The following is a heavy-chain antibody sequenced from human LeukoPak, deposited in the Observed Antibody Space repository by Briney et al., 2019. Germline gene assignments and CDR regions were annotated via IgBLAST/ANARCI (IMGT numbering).Heavy chain of an antibody. CDR1: RFTFSNYW. Sequence: GGSLRLSCVASRFTFSNYWMSWVRQAPGKGLEWVALISYDGSNEFYADSVKGRFIVSRDNSKNTLYLQINSLRAEDTALYYCAKDHSPFRGVGHFDYWGQGTLVTVSS. V-gene: IGHV3-30*18. CDR3: AKDHSPFRGVGHFDY. D-gene: IGHD3-10*01. J-gene: IGHJ4*02. CDR2: ISYDGSNE.